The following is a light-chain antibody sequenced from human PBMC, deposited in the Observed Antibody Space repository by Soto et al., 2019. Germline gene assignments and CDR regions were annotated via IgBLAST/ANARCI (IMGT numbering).Light chain of an antibody. CDR2: GIS. CDR1: ESIESRY. V-gene: IGKV3-20*01. J-gene: IGKJ3*01. CDR3: QQFGSSPGFT. Sequence: EIVLTQSPATLSLSPGERATLSCRASESIESRYLAWYQQRPGQAPRLLIYGISSRATGIPDRFSGSGSGTDFSITISRLEPEDFAVYYCQQFGSSPGFTFGPGTKVDIK.